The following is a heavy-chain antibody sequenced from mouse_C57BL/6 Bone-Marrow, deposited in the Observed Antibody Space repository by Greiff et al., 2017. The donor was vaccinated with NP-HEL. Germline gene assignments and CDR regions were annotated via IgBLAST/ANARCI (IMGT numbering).Heavy chain of an antibody. D-gene: IGHD1-1*01. J-gene: IGHJ2*01. CDR1: GYTFTSYW. CDR3: ARSQPYGSSWGFDY. CDR2: IAPNSGGT. V-gene: IGHV1-62-3*01. Sequence: QVQLQQPGAELVKPGASVKLSCKASGYTFTSYWMHWVKQRPGRGLEWIGRIAPNSGGTKYNEKFKSKATLTADKSSSTAYMQLSSLTYEDSAVYYCARSQPYGSSWGFDYWGQGTTLTVSS.